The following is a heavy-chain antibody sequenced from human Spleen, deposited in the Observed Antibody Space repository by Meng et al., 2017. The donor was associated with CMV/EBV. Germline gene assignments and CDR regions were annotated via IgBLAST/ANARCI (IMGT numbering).Heavy chain of an antibody. CDR2: INPDSGGT. D-gene: IGHD1-26*01. CDR1: GYSFTANY. V-gene: IGHV1-2*02. Sequence: GESLKISCKASGYSFTANYIHWVRQAPGQGLEWMGWINPDSGGTDFAQQFQGRVTMTGDTSISTAFMELSRLRSDDTAVYYCAREYGSETDYYYYHAMDVWGQGTTVTVSS. J-gene: IGHJ6*02. CDR3: AREYGSETDYYYYHAMDV.